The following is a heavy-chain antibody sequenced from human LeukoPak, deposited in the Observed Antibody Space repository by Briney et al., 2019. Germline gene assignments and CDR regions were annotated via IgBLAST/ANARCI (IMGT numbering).Heavy chain of an antibody. D-gene: IGHD2-15*01. V-gene: IGHV3-11*04. CDR1: GFTISDYY. Sequence: PGGSLRLSCVASGFTISDYYMSWLRQAPGKGLEWISYISRSSTTRFYADSVKGRFTISRDNAKNSLYLQMNSLRVEDTAVYYCARDCSGGSCYLDYWGQGTLVTVSS. J-gene: IGHJ4*02. CDR2: ISRSSTTR. CDR3: ARDCSGGSCYLDY.